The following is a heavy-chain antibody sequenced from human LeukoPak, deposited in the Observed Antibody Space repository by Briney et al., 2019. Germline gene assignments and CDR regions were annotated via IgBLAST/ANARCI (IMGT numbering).Heavy chain of an antibody. J-gene: IGHJ3*02. CDR2: IYYSGST. CDR3: ARSTMIAFTYAFDI. V-gene: IGHV4-30-4*01. D-gene: IGHD3-22*01. Sequence: SQTLSLTCTVSGGSISSGDYYWSRIRQPPGKGLEWIGYIYYSGSTYYNPSLKSRVTISVDTSKNQFSLKLSSVTAADTAVYYCARSTMIAFTYAFDIWGQGTMVTVSS. CDR1: GGSISSGDYY.